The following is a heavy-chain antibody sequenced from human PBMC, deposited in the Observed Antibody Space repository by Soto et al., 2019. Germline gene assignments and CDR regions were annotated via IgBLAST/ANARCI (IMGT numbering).Heavy chain of an antibody. Sequence: SETQSLTSTVSDDYSSSSDYFWGWIRQPPGKGLEWIGTIFYSGSTYYNPSLKSRVTISVDTSKNQFSLKLTSVTAADTALYYCARRYGWLYFDYWGQGSLVTVSS. CDR1: DDYSSSSDYF. CDR2: IFYSGST. J-gene: IGHJ4*02. D-gene: IGHD3-10*01. CDR3: ARRYGWLYFDY. V-gene: IGHV4-39*01.